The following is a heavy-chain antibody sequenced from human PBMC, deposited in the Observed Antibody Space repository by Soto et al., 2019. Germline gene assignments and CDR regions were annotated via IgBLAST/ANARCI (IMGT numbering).Heavy chain of an antibody. D-gene: IGHD3-22*01. Sequence: LRLSCAASGFTFSYYALHWVRRAPGKGLEWVSSISGIRDYIRYADSVKGRFTISRDNAKTSLYLQMNSLTAEDTAVYYCAREGVHNYNEYYFDYWGQGTLVTVSS. CDR1: GFTFSYYA. J-gene: IGHJ4*02. CDR3: AREGVHNYNEYYFDY. V-gene: IGHV3-21*06. CDR2: ISGIRDYI.